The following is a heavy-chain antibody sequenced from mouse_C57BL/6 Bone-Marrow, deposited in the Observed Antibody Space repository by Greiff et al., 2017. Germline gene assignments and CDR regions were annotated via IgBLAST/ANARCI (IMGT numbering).Heavy chain of an antibody. CDR2: INPSNGGT. D-gene: IGHD1-1*01. CDR3: ASLLRYPTRYFDF. J-gene: IGHJ1*03. Sequence: QVQLQQPGTELVKPGASVTLSCKASGYTFTSYWMHWVKQRPGQGLEWIGNINPSNGGTNYNEKFKNKATLTVDKSSSTAYMQLSSLTSEDSAIYDCASLLRYPTRYFDFWGTGTTLTVSS. V-gene: IGHV1-53*01. CDR1: GYTFTSYW.